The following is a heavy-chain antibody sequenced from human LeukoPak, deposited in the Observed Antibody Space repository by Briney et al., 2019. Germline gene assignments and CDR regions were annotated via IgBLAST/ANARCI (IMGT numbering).Heavy chain of an antibody. CDR1: GFTFSNAW. J-gene: IGHJ4*02. V-gene: IGHV3-7*04. Sequence: GGLLRLSCAASGFTFSNAWMSWVRQAPGKGLEWVANIKRDGGEEYYVESVKGRFTISRDNAKNSLYLQMSSLRAEDTAVYFCARPGDGYNWGRFDYWGQGTLVTVSS. CDR3: ARPGDGYNWGRFDY. CDR2: IKRDGGEE. D-gene: IGHD5-24*01.